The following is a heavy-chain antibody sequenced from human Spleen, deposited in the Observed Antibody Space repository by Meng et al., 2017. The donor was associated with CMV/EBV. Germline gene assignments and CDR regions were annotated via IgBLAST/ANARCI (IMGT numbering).Heavy chain of an antibody. Sequence: ASVKVSCKASGYTFTGHYIHWVRHAPGEGLEWMGWINPKTGATKYAQKFQGRVIMTRDTSVSTAYMELSRLRFDDTAVYYCARDPPNCSSTSCYTGDYFDCWGQGTLVTVSS. CDR2: INPKTGAT. V-gene: IGHV1-2*02. CDR3: ARDPPNCSSTSCYTGDYFDC. D-gene: IGHD2-2*02. CDR1: GYTFTGHY. J-gene: IGHJ4*02.